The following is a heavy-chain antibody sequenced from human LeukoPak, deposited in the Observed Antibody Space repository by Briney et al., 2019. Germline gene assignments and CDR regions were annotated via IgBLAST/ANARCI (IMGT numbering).Heavy chain of an antibody. D-gene: IGHD2-21*01. V-gene: IGHV1-18*01. CDR2: MNPNSGNT. CDR1: GYTFTSYD. CDR3: ARSSSVTIPGYYFDY. Sequence: ASVNVSCKASGYTFTSYDINWVRQATGQGLEWMGWMNPNSGNTNYAQKLQGRVTMTTDTSTSTAYMELRSLRSDDTAVYYCARSSSVTIPGYYFDYWGQGTLVTVSS. J-gene: IGHJ4*02.